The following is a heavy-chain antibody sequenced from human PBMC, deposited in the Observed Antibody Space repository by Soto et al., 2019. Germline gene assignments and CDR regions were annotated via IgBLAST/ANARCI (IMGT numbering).Heavy chain of an antibody. CDR3: GKVGDRGGACYWDH. CDR2: ISDSGDST. Sequence: EVQLLESGGGLVQPGGSLRLSCAASRFTFSAYGMSWVRQAPGKGLEWVSGISDSGDSTSYADSVKGRFTISRDNSKNTLSLRMNSLRAEDTAVYYCGKVGDRGGACYWDHWGQRTLVSVSS. CDR1: RFTFSAYG. D-gene: IGHD2-21*02. V-gene: IGHV3-23*01. J-gene: IGHJ4*02.